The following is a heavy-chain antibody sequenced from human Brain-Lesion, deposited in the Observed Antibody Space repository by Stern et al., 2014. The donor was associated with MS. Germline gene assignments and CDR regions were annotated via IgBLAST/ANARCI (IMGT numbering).Heavy chain of an antibody. J-gene: IGHJ4*02. V-gene: IGHV4-39*02. CDR3: ARGAGVFDS. CDR1: GGSIGRSSYY. CDR2: IFYTGST. Sequence: VQLVESGPGLVKPSETLSLTCTVSGGSIGRSSYYWGWIRQPPGKGLEWIGNIFYTGSTFYDPSLKSRVPISVAPSTTHFSLVLTSVTAADTAVYYCARGAGVFDSWGQGTLVTVSP. D-gene: IGHD6-19*01.